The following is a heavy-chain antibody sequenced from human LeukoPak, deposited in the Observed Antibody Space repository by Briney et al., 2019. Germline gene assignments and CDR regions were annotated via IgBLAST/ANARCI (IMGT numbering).Heavy chain of an antibody. CDR2: IKQDGSDK. V-gene: IGHV3-7*01. J-gene: IGHJ4*02. CDR1: GFTFSTYW. Sequence: PGGSLRLSCAASGFTFSTYWMSWVRQAPGKGLEWVANIKQDGSDKHYVDSVKGRFTISRDNAKNSLFLQMNSLRAEDTAVYYCARVRCSSNSCFPDYWGQGTLVTVSS. D-gene: IGHD2-2*01. CDR3: ARVRCSSNSCFPDY.